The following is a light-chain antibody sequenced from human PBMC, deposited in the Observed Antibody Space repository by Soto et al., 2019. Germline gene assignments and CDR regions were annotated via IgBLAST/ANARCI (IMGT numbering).Light chain of an antibody. CDR1: QSVLFSSNNKNY. V-gene: IGKV4-1*01. J-gene: IGKJ4*01. Sequence: DIVMTQSPDSLALSLGERATIKCKSSQSVLFSSNNKNYLAWYQQKAGQPPKLLISWASTRQSGVPDRFSGSGSGTDFTLTISSLQAEDVAVYYCQQYYSALALTFGGGTKVEI. CDR3: QQYYSALALT. CDR2: WAS.